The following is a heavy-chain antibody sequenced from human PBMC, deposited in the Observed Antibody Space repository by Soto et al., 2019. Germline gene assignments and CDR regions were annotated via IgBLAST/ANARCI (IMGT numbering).Heavy chain of an antibody. CDR1: GYTLTRYS. CDR2: INAGNGNT. J-gene: IGHJ4*02. V-gene: IGHV1-3*05. CDR3: AILGTYYFDNSDNYFDF. D-gene: IGHD3-22*01. Sequence: QVQLVQSGAEEMKPGASVKVSCKASGYTLTRYSIHWVRQAPGQRLEWMGWINAGNGNTKFSQKFQGRVTITRDTSASTAYMELRGLRSEDKAVYYCAILGTYYFDNSDNYFDFWGQGTLVTVSS.